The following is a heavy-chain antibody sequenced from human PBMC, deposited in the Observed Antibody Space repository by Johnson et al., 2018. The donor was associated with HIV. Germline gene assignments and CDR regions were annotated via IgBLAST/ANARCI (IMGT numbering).Heavy chain of an antibody. J-gene: IGHJ3*02. CDR1: GFTFSSYA. Sequence: QVQLVESGGGVVQPGRSLRLSCAASGFTFSSYAMHWVRQAPAKGLEWVAVISYDGSDKYYADSVKGRFTISRDSSKNTLYLQMTSLRAEDTAVYYCARGSRYTYDDDDVHLLQAFDIWGQGTMVTVSS. D-gene: IGHD3-16*01. CDR2: ISYDGSDK. CDR3: ARGSRYTYDDDDVHLLQAFDI. V-gene: IGHV3-30*04.